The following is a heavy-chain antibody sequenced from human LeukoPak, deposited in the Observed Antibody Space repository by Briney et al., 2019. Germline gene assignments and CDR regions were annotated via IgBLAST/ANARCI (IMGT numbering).Heavy chain of an antibody. J-gene: IGHJ6*03. CDR1: GYTFTSYG. Sequence: GASVKVSCKASGYTFTSYGISWVRQAPGQGLEWMGWISAYNGNTNYAQKLQGRVTMTTDTSTSTAYMELRSLRSDDTAVYYCARVLGCSSTSCFGGSHYYYYMDVWGKGTTVTVSS. V-gene: IGHV1-18*01. CDR3: ARVLGCSSTSCFGGSHYYYYMDV. D-gene: IGHD2-2*01. CDR2: ISAYNGNT.